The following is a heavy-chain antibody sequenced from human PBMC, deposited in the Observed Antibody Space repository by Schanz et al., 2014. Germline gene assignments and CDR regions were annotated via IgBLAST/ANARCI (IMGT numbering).Heavy chain of an antibody. CDR1: GFTFSSYA. J-gene: IGHJ6*02. CDR3: AKARRKSNCSGGRCFHYSYYGMDV. Sequence: EVQLLDSGGGLVQPGGSLRLSCAASGFTFSSYAMHWVRQAPGKGLEWVSSISSSGSYIHYADSVKGRFTISRDNAKNTLYLQMNSLRAEDTAVYYCAKARRKSNCSGGRCFHYSYYGMDVWGQGTTVTVSS. CDR2: ISSSGSYI. V-gene: IGHV3-21*04. D-gene: IGHD2-15*01.